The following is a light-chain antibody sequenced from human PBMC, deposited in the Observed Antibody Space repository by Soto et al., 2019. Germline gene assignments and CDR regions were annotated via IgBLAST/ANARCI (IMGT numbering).Light chain of an antibody. V-gene: IGKV1-9*01. CDR2: AAS. J-gene: IGKJ5*01. Sequence: IHITQSPSSLSASVGDSVTITCRASHGISSFLAWYQQKPGKAPKLLIYAASTLQSGGPSRFSGSGSGTDFTLTISSLQPEDFATYYCQQLNSYRIAFGQGTRLEIK. CDR3: QQLNSYRIA. CDR1: HGISSF.